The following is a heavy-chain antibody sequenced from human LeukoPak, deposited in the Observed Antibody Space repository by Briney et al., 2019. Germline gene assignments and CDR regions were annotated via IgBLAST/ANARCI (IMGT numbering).Heavy chain of an antibody. CDR1: GFTFSSYW. V-gene: IGHV3-7*03. J-gene: IGHJ4*02. D-gene: IGHD3-9*01. CDR2: IKQDGSEK. Sequence: GGSLRLSCAASGFTFSSYWMSWVRQAPGKGLEWVANIKQDGSEKYYVDSVKGRFTISRDNAKNSLYLQMSSLRAEDTAVYYCARVRGILTGYYYFDYWGQGTLVTVSS. CDR3: ARVRGILTGYYYFDY.